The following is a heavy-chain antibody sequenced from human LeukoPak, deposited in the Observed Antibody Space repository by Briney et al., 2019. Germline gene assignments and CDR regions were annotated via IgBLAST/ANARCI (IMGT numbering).Heavy chain of an antibody. CDR1: GFTFSKYA. J-gene: IGHJ4*02. CDR3: AKGSGLNGYPQWVFDY. V-gene: IGHV3-23*01. CDR2: ISGSGGST. D-gene: IGHD5-18*01. Sequence: GRSLRLSCAASGFTFSKYAMSWVRQAPGKGLEWVSTISGSGGSTSYADSVKGRFTISRDNSKNTMYLQMNSLRAEDTAVYYCAKGSGLNGYPQWVFDYWGQGTLVTVSS.